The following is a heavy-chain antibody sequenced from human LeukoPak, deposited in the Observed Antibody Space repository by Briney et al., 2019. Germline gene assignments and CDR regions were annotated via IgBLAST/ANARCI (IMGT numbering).Heavy chain of an antibody. CDR3: ATYVDTAMVVDAFDI. CDR2: IIPIFGKA. D-gene: IGHD5-18*01. J-gene: IGHJ3*02. CDR1: GGTLSGYA. V-gene: IGHV1-69*05. Sequence: ASVKVSCKASGGTLSGYAVSWVPHAPGQGLEWMGRIIPIFGKANYAQKVQGRVTITTDESTSTAYMELSSVRSEDTAVYYCATYVDTAMVVDAFDIWGQGTMVTVSS.